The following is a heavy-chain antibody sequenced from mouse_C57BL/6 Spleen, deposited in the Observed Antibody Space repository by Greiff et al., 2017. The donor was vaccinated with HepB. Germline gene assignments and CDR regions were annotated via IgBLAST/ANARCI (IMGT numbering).Heavy chain of an antibody. CDR1: GFTFSDYG. D-gene: IGHD4-1*01. V-gene: IGHV5-15*01. J-gene: IGHJ3*01. CDR3: ARHWEGFAY. Sequence: EVKLMESGGGLVKPGGSLKLSCAASGFTFSDYGMAWVRQAPRKGPEWVAFISNLAYSIYYADTVTGRFTISRENAKNTLYLEMSSLRSEDTAMYYCARHWEGFAYWGQGTLVTVSA. CDR2: ISNLAYSI.